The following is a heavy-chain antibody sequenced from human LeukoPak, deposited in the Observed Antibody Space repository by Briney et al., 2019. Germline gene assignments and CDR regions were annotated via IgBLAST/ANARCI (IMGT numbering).Heavy chain of an antibody. V-gene: IGHV3-21*01. CDR2: ISSSSSYI. Sequence: GGSLRLSCAASGFTFSSYSMNWVRQAPGKGLEWVSSISSSSSYIYYADSVKGRFTISRDNAKNSLYLQMNSLRAEDTAVYYCARAYGDYRNFDYWGQGTLVTVSS. CDR1: GFTFSSYS. J-gene: IGHJ4*02. CDR3: ARAYGDYRNFDY. D-gene: IGHD4-17*01.